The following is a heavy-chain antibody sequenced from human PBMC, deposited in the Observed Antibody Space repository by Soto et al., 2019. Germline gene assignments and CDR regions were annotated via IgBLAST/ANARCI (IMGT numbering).Heavy chain of an antibody. CDR1: GGPISSGGYY. J-gene: IGHJ4*02. CDR2: IYYSGST. D-gene: IGHD2-21*02. Sequence: QVQLQEPGPGLVKPSQTLSLTCTVSGGPISSGGYYWSWIRQHPGKGLEWIGYIYYSGSTYYNPSLKSRVTISVDTSKNQFSLKLSSVTAADTAVYYCARDQRGGGDFGFDYWGQGTLVTVSS. V-gene: IGHV4-31*03. CDR3: ARDQRGGGDFGFDY.